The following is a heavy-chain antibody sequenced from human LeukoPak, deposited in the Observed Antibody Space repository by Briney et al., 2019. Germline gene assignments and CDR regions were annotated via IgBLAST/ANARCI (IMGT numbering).Heavy chain of an antibody. Sequence: GGSLGLSCAASGFTFDDYTMHWVRQAPGKGLEWVSLISWDGGSTYYADSVKGRFTISRDNSKNSLYLQMNSLRTEDTALYCCAKDDYGGNSGYFQHWGQGTLVTVSS. V-gene: IGHV3-43*01. CDR2: ISWDGGST. CDR3: AKDDYGGNSGYFQH. J-gene: IGHJ1*01. CDR1: GFTFDDYT. D-gene: IGHD4-23*01.